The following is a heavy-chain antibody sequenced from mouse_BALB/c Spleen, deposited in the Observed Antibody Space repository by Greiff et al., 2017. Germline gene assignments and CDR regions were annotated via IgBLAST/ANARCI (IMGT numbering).Heavy chain of an antibody. J-gene: IGHJ2*01. Sequence: EVMLVESGGGLVKPGGSLKLSCAASGFTFSDYYMYWVRQTPEKRLEWVATISDGGSYTYYPDSVKGRFTISRDNAKNNLYLQMSSLKSEDTAMYYCARAGLGRGYYFDYWGQGTTLTVSS. D-gene: IGHD4-1*01. CDR3: ARAGLGRGYYFDY. CDR1: GFTFSDYY. V-gene: IGHV5-4*02. CDR2: ISDGGSYT.